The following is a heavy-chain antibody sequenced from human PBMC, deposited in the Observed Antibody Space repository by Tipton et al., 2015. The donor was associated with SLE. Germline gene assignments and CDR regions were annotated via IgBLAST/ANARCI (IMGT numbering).Heavy chain of an antibody. CDR2: IYVSGGT. V-gene: IGHV4-61*02. J-gene: IGHJ4*02. Sequence: PSLTCTVAGDSITSDNHFWSWIRQPAGKGLEWIGRIYVSGGTNYNPSLQSRSSISIDTSKSQFSLRLSSVTAADTAVYYCARDGYSSGWEGDFDYWGQGTLVAVSS. D-gene: IGHD6-19*01. CDR3: ARDGYSSGWEGDFDY. CDR1: GDSITSDNHF.